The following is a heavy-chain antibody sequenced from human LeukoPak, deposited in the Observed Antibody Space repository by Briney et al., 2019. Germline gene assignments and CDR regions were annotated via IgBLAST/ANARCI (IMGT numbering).Heavy chain of an antibody. V-gene: IGHV3-48*02. CDR1: GFTFSSYA. D-gene: IGHD6-13*01. J-gene: IGHJ4*02. CDR2: ISSSSSTI. Sequence: GGSLRLSCAASGFTFSSYAMSWVRQAPGKGLEWVSYISSSSSTIYYADSVKGRFTISRDNAKNSLYLQMNSLRDEDTAVYYCARDQSSSWYNYSDYWGQGTLVTVSS. CDR3: ARDQSSSWYNYSDY.